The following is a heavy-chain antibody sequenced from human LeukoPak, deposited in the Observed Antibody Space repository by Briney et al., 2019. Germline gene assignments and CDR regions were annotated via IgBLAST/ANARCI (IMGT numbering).Heavy chain of an antibody. D-gene: IGHD3-22*01. Sequence: GGSLRLSCAASGFTFSDYYMSWIRQAPGKGLEWVSYISSSGSTIYYADSVKGRFTISRDNAKNSLYLQMNSLRAEDTAVYYCARVKEYYYDSSGYSFGAFDIWGQGTMVTVSS. V-gene: IGHV3-11*01. CDR2: ISSSGSTI. CDR3: ARVKEYYYDSSGYSFGAFDI. J-gene: IGHJ3*02. CDR1: GFTFSDYY.